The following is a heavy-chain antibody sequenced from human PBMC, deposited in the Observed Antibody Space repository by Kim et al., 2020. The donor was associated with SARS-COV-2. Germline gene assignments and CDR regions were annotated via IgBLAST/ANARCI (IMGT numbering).Heavy chain of an antibody. CDR2: IRSKANGYAT. D-gene: IGHD1-1*01. CDR1: GFTFSDSA. CDR3: TRVPGTPLAFCDAFDI. J-gene: IGHJ3*02. Sequence: GGSLRLSCGASGFTFSDSAMHWVRQASGKGLEWVGRIRSKANGYATAYIESVKGTFTIARDESRNTAYLQMNSLKTEDTAVYYCTRVPGTPLAFCDAFDIWGQGTMVTVSS. V-gene: IGHV3-73*01.